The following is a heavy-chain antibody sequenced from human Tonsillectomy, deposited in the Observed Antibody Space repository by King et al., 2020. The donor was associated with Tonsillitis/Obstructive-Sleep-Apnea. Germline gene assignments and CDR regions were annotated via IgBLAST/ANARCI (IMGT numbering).Heavy chain of an antibody. D-gene: IGHD3-16*01. CDR1: GYTFTSYG. V-gene: IGHV1-18*01. CDR3: ARVSITTNNWFDP. Sequence: QLVQSGPDVKKPGASVKVSCKASGYTFTSYGITWVRQAPGQGLEWLVWIIAYNGNTNYAQKFQGRVTMSTDTSTSTAYMELRSLRSDDTAVYYCARVSITTNNWFDPWGQGTLVTVSS. CDR2: IIAYNGNT. J-gene: IGHJ5*02.